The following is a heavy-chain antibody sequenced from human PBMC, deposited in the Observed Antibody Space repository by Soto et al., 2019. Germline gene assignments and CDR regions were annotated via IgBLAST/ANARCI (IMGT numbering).Heavy chain of an antibody. CDR1: GFTFSSYS. D-gene: IGHD3-10*01. V-gene: IGHV3-48*02. CDR3: ATAYYYGSGSSDY. Sequence: GSLRLSCAASGFTFSSYSMNWVRQAPGKGLEWVSYISSSSSTIYYADSVKGRFTISRDNAKNSLYLQMNSLRDEDTAVYYCATAYYYGSGSSDYWGQGTLVTVSS. J-gene: IGHJ4*02. CDR2: ISSSSSTI.